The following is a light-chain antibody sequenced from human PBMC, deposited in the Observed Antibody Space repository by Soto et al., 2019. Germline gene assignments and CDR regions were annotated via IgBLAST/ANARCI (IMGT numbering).Light chain of an antibody. J-gene: IGKJ1*01. CDR3: QKYNSFWT. V-gene: IGKV1-5*01. CDR1: QTISNW. CDR2: DAS. Sequence: DIQMTQSPSTLSASVGDRVTISCRASQTISNWLAWYQQKPGKAPKRLIYDASSLESGVQSRFSGSGSGTEFTLTISSLKPEDFATYYCQKYNSFWTFGQGTKVDIK.